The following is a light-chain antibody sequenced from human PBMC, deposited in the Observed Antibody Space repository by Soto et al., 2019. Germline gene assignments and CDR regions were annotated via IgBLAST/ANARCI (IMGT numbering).Light chain of an antibody. Sequence: QSALTQPPSASGSLGQSVTIPCTGTSSDVGDYNYVSWYQQHPGKVPKLMIYEVSKRPSGVPDRFSGSKSGNTAFLTVSGLQAEDEADYYCSSFAGSPVVFGGGTKVTVL. J-gene: IGLJ2*01. V-gene: IGLV2-8*01. CDR2: EVS. CDR3: SSFAGSPVV. CDR1: SSDVGDYNY.